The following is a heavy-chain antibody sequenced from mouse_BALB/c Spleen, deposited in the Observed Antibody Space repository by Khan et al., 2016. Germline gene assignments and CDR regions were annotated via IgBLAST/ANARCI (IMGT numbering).Heavy chain of an antibody. J-gene: IGHJ3*01. D-gene: IGHD2-4*01. Sequence: VPLQQSWAELVKPGASVKLSCKASGYTFTSYYMYWVKQRPGQGLEWIGEINPSNGDTNFNERFKSKATLTVDKSYSTTYMQFSSLTSEDAAVYYSTRAGYDYPFAYWGQGTLDTVSA. CDR2: INPSNGDT. CDR1: GYTFTSYY. V-gene: IGHV1S81*02. CDR3: TRAGYDYPFAY.